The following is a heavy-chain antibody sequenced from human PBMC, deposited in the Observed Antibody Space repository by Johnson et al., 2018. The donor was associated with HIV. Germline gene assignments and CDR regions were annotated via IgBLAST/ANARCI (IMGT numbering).Heavy chain of an antibody. V-gene: IGHV3-64*04. J-gene: IGHJ3*02. CDR2: ISSNGGST. CDR3: AREGKYLAGAEDAFDI. D-gene: IGHD2/OR15-2a*01. Sequence: QVLLVESGGGLVQPGGSLRLSCAASGFTFSIYAMHWVRQAPGKGLEYVSAISSNGGSTYYADSVKGRFTISRDNSKNTLYLQMNSLRAEDSAVYYCAREGKYLAGAEDAFDIWGQGTMVTVSS. CDR1: GFTFSIYA.